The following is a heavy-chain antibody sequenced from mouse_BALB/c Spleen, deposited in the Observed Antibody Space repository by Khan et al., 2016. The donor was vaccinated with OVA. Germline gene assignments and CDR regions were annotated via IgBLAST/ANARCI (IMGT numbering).Heavy chain of an antibody. V-gene: IGHV2-2*02. Sequence: QVQLKESGPGLVQPSQSLSITCTVLGFSLTNYGVHWVRQSPGKGLEWLGLIWSGGSTVYNAAFISILSVSEDDSKGLVFYKMNNLQANYSAIYYCARNYEFEEGLAYWGQGTLVTVSA. CDR2: IWSGGST. D-gene: IGHD2-3*01. CDR3: ARNYEFEEGLAY. J-gene: IGHJ3*01. CDR1: GFSLTNYG.